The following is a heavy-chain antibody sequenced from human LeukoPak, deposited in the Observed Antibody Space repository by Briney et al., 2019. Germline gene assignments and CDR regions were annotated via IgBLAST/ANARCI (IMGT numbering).Heavy chain of an antibody. J-gene: IGHJ3*02. Sequence: SETLSLTCRVSGVSISSGSNYWGWIRQPPGKTLEWIGSIYSSGSTYYNSSLKRRVIILIDTAKNHFSLNLSSVTAADTAVHCARSDGYGLVGIWGQGTMVTVSS. CDR1: GVSISSGSNY. CDR3: ARSDGYGLVGI. D-gene: IGHD3-10*01. CDR2: IYSSGST. V-gene: IGHV4-39*07.